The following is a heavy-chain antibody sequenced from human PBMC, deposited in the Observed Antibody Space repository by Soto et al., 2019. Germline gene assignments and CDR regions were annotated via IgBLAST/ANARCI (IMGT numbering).Heavy chain of an antibody. CDR1: GFTSSSYV. V-gene: IGHV3-30-3*01. CDR3: ARGVFYYYGSSGYSPDY. J-gene: IGHJ4*02. D-gene: IGHD3-22*01. CDR2: ISFDGSKK. Sequence: GGSLRLSCEGSGFTSSSYVMHWVRQAPGKGLEWVALISFDGSKKNYADSVKGRFTISRDNSKNMMYLQMNSLRPEDTAVYCCARGVFYYYGSSGYSPDYWGQGTLVTVSS.